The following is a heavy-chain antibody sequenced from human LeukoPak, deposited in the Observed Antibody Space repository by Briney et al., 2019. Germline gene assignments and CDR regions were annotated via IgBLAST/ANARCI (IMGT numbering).Heavy chain of an antibody. CDR1: GGTFSSYT. J-gene: IGHJ4*02. D-gene: IGHD1-7*01. CDR2: IIPILGTA. V-gene: IGHV1-69*16. Sequence: GSSVKVSCKASGGTFSSYTISWVRQAPGQGLEWMGRIIPILGTANYAQRFQGRLTITTDESTSTAYMELSSLRSEDTAEYYCARTDLELGDFDYWGQGTLVTVSS. CDR3: ARTDLELGDFDY.